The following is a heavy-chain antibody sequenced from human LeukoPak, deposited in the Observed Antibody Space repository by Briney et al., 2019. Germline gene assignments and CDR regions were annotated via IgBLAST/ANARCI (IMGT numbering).Heavy chain of an antibody. J-gene: IGHJ4*02. CDR1: GYTFTAYY. Sequence: PGASVKVSCKASGYTFTAYYIHWVRQAPGQGLEWMGWINPNSGGTNYAQKFQGRVTMTRDTSISTAYMELSRLRSDDTAVYYCARARPPRSSSTSCLLNYWGQGTLVTVSS. V-gene: IGHV1-2*02. CDR3: ARARPPRSSSTSCLLNY. CDR2: INPNSGGT. D-gene: IGHD2-2*01.